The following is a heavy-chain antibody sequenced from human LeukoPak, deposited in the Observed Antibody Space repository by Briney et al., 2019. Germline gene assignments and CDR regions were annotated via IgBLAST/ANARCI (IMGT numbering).Heavy chain of an antibody. CDR2: ISAYNGNT. CDR3: ARGRSTVTTPFDY. V-gene: IGHV1-18*01. D-gene: IGHD4-11*01. CDR1: GYIFTSYG. J-gene: IGHJ4*02. Sequence: ASVKVSCKASGYIFTSYGISWMRQAPGQGLEWMGWISAYNGNTNYAQKFQGRVTMTADTSASTAYMELSSLRSEDTAVYYCARGRSTVTTPFDYWGQGTLVTVSS.